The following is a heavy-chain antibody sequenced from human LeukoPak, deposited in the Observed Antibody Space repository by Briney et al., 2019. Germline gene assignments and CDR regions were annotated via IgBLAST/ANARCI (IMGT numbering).Heavy chain of an antibody. CDR2: IRSNTYGGTA. CDR1: GFTFGDYA. CDR3: STDRYYYDSSPRY. D-gene: IGHD3-22*01. Sequence: GGSLRLSCTASGFTFGDYAMSWFRQAPGKGLEWVGFIRSNTYGGTAEYAASVKGRFTISRDDSKSIAYLQMNSLTTEDTAVFYCSTDRYYYDSSPRYWGQGTLVTVSS. V-gene: IGHV3-49*03. J-gene: IGHJ4*02.